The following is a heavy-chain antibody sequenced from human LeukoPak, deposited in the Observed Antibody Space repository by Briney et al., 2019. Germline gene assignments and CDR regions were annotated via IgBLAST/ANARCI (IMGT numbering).Heavy chain of an antibody. D-gene: IGHD1-26*01. CDR1: GFTFSSYW. Sequence: GGSLRLSCAASGFTFSSYWMSWVRQAPGKGLEWVANIKQDGREKYYVDSVKGRFTISRDNAKNSLYLQMNSLRAEDTAVYYCARESGSYVMGYFDLWGRGTLVTVSS. J-gene: IGHJ2*01. CDR2: IKQDGREK. CDR3: ARESGSYVMGYFDL. V-gene: IGHV3-7*01.